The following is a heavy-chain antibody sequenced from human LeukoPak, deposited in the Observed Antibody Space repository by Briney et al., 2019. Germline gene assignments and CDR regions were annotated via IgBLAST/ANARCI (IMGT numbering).Heavy chain of an antibody. Sequence: GGSLRLSCSASGFPFSSYAMHWVRQARGKGLEYVSAISDSGGSTYYADSVKGRLTISRDNSKNTLYLQMSSLRAEDTAVYFCVRGYSFGPYGRDVWGQGTTVTVSS. J-gene: IGHJ6*02. D-gene: IGHD2-15*01. V-gene: IGHV3-64D*09. CDR3: VRGYSFGPYGRDV. CDR2: ISDSGGST. CDR1: GFPFSSYA.